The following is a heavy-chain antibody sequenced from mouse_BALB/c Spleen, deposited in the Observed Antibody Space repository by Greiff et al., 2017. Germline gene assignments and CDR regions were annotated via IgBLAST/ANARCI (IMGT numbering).Heavy chain of an antibody. Sequence: EVKLMESGGGLVKPGGSLKLSCAASGFTFSDYYMYWVRQTPEKRLEWVATISDGGSYTYYPDSVKGRFTISRDNAKNNLYLQMSSLKSEDTAMYYCARAEGLYGKNAMDYWGQGTSVTVSS. V-gene: IGHV5-4*02. D-gene: IGHD2-1*01. CDR1: GFTFSDYY. CDR3: ARAEGLYGKNAMDY. J-gene: IGHJ4*01. CDR2: ISDGGSYT.